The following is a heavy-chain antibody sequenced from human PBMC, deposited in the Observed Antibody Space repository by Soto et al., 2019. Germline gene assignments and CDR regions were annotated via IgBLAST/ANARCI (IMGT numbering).Heavy chain of an antibody. CDR3: ARLRKGGYCDY. D-gene: IGHD1-26*01. V-gene: IGHV3-7*03. CDR1: EFTFSNYW. Sequence: EVQLVESGGGLVQPGGSLRLSCAASEFTFSNYWMSWVRQAPGKGLEWVANIKEDGSEKYYVDSVKGRFTISRDSAKNSLYRQRDSLRAEDTAVYYCARLRKGGYCDYWGQGSLVTVSS. J-gene: IGHJ4*02. CDR2: IKEDGSEK.